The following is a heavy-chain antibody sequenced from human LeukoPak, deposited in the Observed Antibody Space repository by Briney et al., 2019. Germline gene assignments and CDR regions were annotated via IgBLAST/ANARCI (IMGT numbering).Heavy chain of an antibody. V-gene: IGHV3-30*03. J-gene: IGHJ4*02. D-gene: IGHD6-13*01. Sequence: GGPLRLSCTASGFIFSNYWMTWVRQAPGNGLEWVAVISYDGTTKYYAHSVKGRFTISRDNSKNTLYLQMSSLETEDTAVYYCARGKPGIAAAGTLSPLDYWGQGALVTVSS. CDR1: GFIFSNYW. CDR3: ARGKPGIAAAGTLSPLDY. CDR2: ISYDGTTK.